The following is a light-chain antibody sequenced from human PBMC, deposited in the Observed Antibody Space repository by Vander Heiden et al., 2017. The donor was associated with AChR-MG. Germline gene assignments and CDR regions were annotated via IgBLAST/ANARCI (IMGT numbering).Light chain of an antibody. V-gene: IGKV3-15*01. J-gene: IGKJ1*01. Sequence: EIVMTQSPATLSVSQGERATLSCRASQSVSSNLAWYQQKPGPAPRVPNDGCSTKGTCIPARFSGSGSGTEFTLTISSLQSEDFAVYYCQQYNNWPETFGQGTKVEIK. CDR1: QSVSSN. CDR3: QQYNNWPET. CDR2: GCS.